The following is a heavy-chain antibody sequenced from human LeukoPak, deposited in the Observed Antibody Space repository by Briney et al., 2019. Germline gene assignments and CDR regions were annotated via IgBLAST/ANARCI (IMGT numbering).Heavy chain of an antibody. CDR2: ISGSGDTT. J-gene: IGHJ4*02. CDR3: ARGYRTIDY. Sequence: PGGSLRLSCAASGFTFSTYAMSWVRQAPGKGLEWVSSISGSGDTTYYGDSVQGRFSISRDNPKNTLYLQMNSLRAEDTAVYYCARGYRTIDYWGQGTLVTVSS. CDR1: GFTFSTYA. V-gene: IGHV3-23*01. D-gene: IGHD2-2*01.